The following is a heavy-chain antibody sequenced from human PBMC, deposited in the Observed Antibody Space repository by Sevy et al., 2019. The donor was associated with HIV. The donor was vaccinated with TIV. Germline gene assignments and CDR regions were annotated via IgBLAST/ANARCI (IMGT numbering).Heavy chain of an antibody. J-gene: IGHJ4*02. CDR1: GFTFSSYA. CDR2: ISYDGSNK. V-gene: IGHV3-30-3*01. CDR3: ARDLDSGSCFKEYYFDY. Sequence: GGSLRLSCAASGFTFSSYAMHWVRQAPGKGLEWVAVISYDGSNKYYADSVKGRFTISRDNSKNTLYLQMNSLRAEDTAVYYCARDLDSGSCFKEYYFDYWGQGTLVTVSS. D-gene: IGHD1-26*01.